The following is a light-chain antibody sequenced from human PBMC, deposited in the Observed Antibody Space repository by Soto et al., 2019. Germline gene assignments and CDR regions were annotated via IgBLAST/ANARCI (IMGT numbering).Light chain of an antibody. V-gene: IGLV2-14*01. Sequence: QSVLTQPASVSGSPGQTITISCTGTSSDVGAYNYVSWYQQHPGKAPKLMIYEVSNRPSGVSDRFSGSKSGNTASLTISGLQAADEADYYCSSKRTTASLVFGTGTKLTVL. CDR3: SSKRTTASLV. J-gene: IGLJ1*01. CDR1: SSDVGAYNY. CDR2: EVS.